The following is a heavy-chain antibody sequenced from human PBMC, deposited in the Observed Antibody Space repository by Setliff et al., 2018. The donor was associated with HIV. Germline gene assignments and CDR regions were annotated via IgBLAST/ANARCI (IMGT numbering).Heavy chain of an antibody. V-gene: IGHV1-69*05. Sequence: SVKVSCKTFGGTFSSYGISWVRQAPGQGLEWMGGIIPMFGTGFYAQKFQGRVTITTDESTSTAYMELSSLRSEDTAVYYCALPYCSGGNCWSSASLPPAGWFDPWGQGTLVTVSS. CDR2: IIPMFGTG. J-gene: IGHJ5*02. D-gene: IGHD2-15*01. CDR1: GGTFSSYG. CDR3: ALPYCSGGNCWSSASLPPAGWFDP.